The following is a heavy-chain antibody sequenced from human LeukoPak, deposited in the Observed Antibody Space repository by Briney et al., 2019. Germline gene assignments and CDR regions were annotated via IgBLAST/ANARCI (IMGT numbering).Heavy chain of an antibody. Sequence: GGSLRLSCAASGFTFSSYSMNWVRQAPGKGLEWVSSISSSSSYIYYADSVKGRFTISRDNAKNSLYLQMNSLRAEDTAVYYCARYSSGYFYGMDVWGQGTTVTVSS. V-gene: IGHV3-21*04. D-gene: IGHD6-19*01. CDR2: ISSSSSYI. J-gene: IGHJ6*02. CDR1: GFTFSSYS. CDR3: ARYSSGYFYGMDV.